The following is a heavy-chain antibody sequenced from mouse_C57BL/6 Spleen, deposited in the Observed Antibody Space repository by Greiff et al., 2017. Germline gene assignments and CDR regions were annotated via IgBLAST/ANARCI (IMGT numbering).Heavy chain of an antibody. CDR1: GYAFSSYW. J-gene: IGHJ4*01. CDR3: ARSGLLYYYAMDY. V-gene: IGHV1-80*01. Sequence: QVQLQQSGAELVKPGASVKISCKASGYAFSSYWMNWVKQRPGKGLEWIRQIYPGDGDTNYNGKFKGKATLTADKSSSTAYMQLSSLTSEDSAVYFCARSGLLYYYAMDYWGQGTSVTVSS. CDR2: IYPGDGDT. D-gene: IGHD3-1*01.